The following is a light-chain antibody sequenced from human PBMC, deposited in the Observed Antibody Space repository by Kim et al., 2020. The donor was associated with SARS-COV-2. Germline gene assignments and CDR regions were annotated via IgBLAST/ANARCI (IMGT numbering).Light chain of an antibody. CDR2: QDS. Sequence: SRAQSSSIPRSGNKLGDKDACCYQQKPVESPVLVIYQDSKRPSGSPERVSGSTSGNTATLTLSGTQAMDEADYYCQAWDSSTPYVFGTGTKVTVL. V-gene: IGLV3-1*01. J-gene: IGLJ1*01. CDR1: KLGDKD. CDR3: QAWDSSTPYV.